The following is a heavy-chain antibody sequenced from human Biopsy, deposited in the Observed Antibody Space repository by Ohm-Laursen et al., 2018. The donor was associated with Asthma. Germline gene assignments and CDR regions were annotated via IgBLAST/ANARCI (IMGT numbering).Heavy chain of an antibody. CDR3: AREGIAVAHFDY. J-gene: IGHJ4*02. D-gene: IGHD6-19*01. Sequence: SLRLSCAASGFTFSSYAMHWVRQAPGKGLEWVAVISYDGSNKYYADSVKGRFTISRDNSKNTLYLQMNSLRAEDTAVYYCAREGIAVAHFDYWGQGTLVTVSS. V-gene: IGHV3-30*04. CDR1: GFTFSSYA. CDR2: ISYDGSNK.